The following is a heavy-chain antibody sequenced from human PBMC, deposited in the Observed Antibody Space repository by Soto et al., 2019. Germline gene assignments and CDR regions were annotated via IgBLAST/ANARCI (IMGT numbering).Heavy chain of an antibody. J-gene: IGHJ6*02. CDR2: INPSGGST. D-gene: IGHD2-2*01. V-gene: IGHV1-46*01. Sequence: SVNVSCKASVYTFTSYYMHWVRQAPGQGLEWMGIINPSGGSTSYAQKFQGRVTMTRDTSTSTVYMELSSLRSEDTAVYYCARDIVVVPATPDGMDVWGQGTTVTVSS. CDR3: ARDIVVVPATPDGMDV. CDR1: VYTFTSYY.